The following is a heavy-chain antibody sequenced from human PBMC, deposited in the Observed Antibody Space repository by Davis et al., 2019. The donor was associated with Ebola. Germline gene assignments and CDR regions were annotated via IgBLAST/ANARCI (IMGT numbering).Heavy chain of an antibody. CDR2: IYYSGST. D-gene: IGHD3-3*01. V-gene: IGHV4-59*01. CDR3: ARDRFTGMDV. Sequence: SETLSLTCTVSGGSISSYYWSWIRQPPGKGLEWHWYIYYSGSTNYNPSLKSRVTISVDTSKNQFSLKLSSVTAAATAVYYCARDRFTGMDVWGQGTTVTVSS. J-gene: IGHJ6*02. CDR1: GGSISSYY.